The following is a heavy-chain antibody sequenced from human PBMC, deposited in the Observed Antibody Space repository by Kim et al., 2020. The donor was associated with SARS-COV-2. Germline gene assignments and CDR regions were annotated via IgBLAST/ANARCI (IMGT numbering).Heavy chain of an antibody. J-gene: IGHJ6*02. Sequence: ASVKVSCKASGYTFTGYYMHWVRQAPGQGLEWMGRINPNSGGTNYAQKFQGRVTMTRDTSISTAYMELSRLRSDDTAVYYCARSPSRYCTNGVCYPSGGMDVWGQETTVTVSS. D-gene: IGHD2-8*01. CDR1: GYTFTGYY. CDR2: INPNSGGT. V-gene: IGHV1-2*06. CDR3: ARSPSRYCTNGVCYPSGGMDV.